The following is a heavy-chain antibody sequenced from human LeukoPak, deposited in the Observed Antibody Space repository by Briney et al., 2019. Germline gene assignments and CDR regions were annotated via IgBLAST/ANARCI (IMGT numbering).Heavy chain of an antibody. Sequence: PSGTLSLTCAVSGGSISSSNWWSWARQPPGKGLEWIGEIYHSGSTNYNPSLKSRVTISVDKSKNQFSLKLSSVTAADTAVYYCASRRKTRIAVAGTLDYWGQGTLVTVSS. D-gene: IGHD6-19*01. V-gene: IGHV4-4*02. CDR3: ASRRKTRIAVAGTLDY. CDR1: GGSISSSNW. CDR2: IYHSGST. J-gene: IGHJ4*02.